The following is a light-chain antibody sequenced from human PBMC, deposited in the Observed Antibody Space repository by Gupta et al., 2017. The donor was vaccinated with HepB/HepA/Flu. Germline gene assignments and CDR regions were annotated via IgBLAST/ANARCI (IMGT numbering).Light chain of an antibody. CDR2: DTS. CDR1: QSVNSN. Sequence: DTVMTQSPVTLSVSPGERATLSGRASQSVNSNLAWYQQKPGQAPRLLIYDTSTRATGVPARFSGSGSGTEFTLTISSLQSEDFAVYYCQQDNAWPRTFDQGTKVDFK. J-gene: IGKJ1*01. CDR3: QQDNAWPRT. V-gene: IGKV3-15*01.